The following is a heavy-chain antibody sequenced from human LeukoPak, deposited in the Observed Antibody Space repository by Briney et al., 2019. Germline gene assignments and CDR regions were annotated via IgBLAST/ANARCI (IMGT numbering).Heavy chain of an antibody. J-gene: IGHJ4*02. D-gene: IGHD6-19*01. CDR2: ISSSSSTI. CDR3: ATSPKYTSGWYGENDY. Sequence: PGGSLRLSCAASGFTFSSYSMNWVRQAPGKGLEWVSYISSSSSTIYYADSVKGRFTISRDNAKNSLYLQMNSLRAEDTAVYYCATSPKYTSGWYGENDYWGQGTLVTVSS. CDR1: GFTFSSYS. V-gene: IGHV3-48*01.